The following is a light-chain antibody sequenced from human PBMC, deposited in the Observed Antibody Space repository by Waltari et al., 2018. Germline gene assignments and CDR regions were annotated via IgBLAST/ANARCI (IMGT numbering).Light chain of an antibody. CDR2: AAS. CDR1: QGISSS. J-gene: IGKJ3*01. V-gene: IGKV1-9*01. Sequence: IQLTQSPSSLSASVGDRVSITCRASQGISSSLAWYQQRPGKVPKLLIYAASTLQSGVPSRFSGSGSGTDFTLTISSLQPEDSATYYCQQLHSFPLTFGPGTKEEFK. CDR3: QQLHSFPLT.